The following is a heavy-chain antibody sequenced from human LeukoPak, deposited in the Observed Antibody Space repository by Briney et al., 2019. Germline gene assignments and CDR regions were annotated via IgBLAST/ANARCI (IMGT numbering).Heavy chain of an antibody. D-gene: IGHD2-2*01. V-gene: IGHV1-69*01. CDR1: GGTFSSCA. CDR3: ASQRGGVVPAANYYYYYYMDV. J-gene: IGHJ6*03. CDR2: IIPIFGTA. Sequence: SVKVSCKASGGTFSSCANSWVRQAPGQGLEWMGGIIPIFGTANYAQKFQGRVTITADESTSTAYMELSSLRSEDTAVYYCASQRGGVVPAANYYYYYYMDVWGKGTTVTVSS.